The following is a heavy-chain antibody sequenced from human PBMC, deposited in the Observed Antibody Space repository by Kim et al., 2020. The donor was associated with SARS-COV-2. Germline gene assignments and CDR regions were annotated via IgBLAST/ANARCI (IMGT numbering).Heavy chain of an antibody. CDR1: GFTFSSYW. CDR3: TGVLDFDY. D-gene: IGHD7-27*01. J-gene: IGHJ4*02. Sequence: GGSLRLSCAASGFTFSSYWMHWVRQAPGKGLVWVSHINSDGSDTTYADSVGGRFTISRDNAKNTLYLQMNSLRAEDTAVYYCTGVLDFDYWGQGTLVTVSS. CDR2: INSDGSDT. V-gene: IGHV3-74*01.